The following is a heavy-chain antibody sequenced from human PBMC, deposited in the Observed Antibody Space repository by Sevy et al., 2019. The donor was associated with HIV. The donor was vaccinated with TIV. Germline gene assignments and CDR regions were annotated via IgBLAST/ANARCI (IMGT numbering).Heavy chain of an antibody. J-gene: IGHJ6*02. Sequence: SETLSLTCTVSGGSISSYYWSWIRQPAGKGLEWIGRIYTSGSTNYNPSLKSRVTMSVDTSKNQFSLKLSSVTAADTAVYYCARDSRVVVPAAVYYYGMDVWGQGTTVTVSS. CDR1: GGSISSYY. CDR2: IYTSGST. CDR3: ARDSRVVVPAAVYYYGMDV. D-gene: IGHD2-2*01. V-gene: IGHV4-4*07.